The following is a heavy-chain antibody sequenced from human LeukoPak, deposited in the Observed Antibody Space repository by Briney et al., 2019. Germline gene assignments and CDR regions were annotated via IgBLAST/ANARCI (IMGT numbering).Heavy chain of an antibody. Sequence: GGSLRLSCTASGFTFSSYAMHWVRQTPGKGLEWVAVISYDGTNKYFADSVKGRFTISRDNSENTLYLQMNSLRAEDTAVYYCARAPYYYGSGSSDPWGQGTLVTVSS. V-gene: IGHV3-30-3*01. D-gene: IGHD3-10*01. CDR2: ISYDGTNK. CDR1: GFTFSSYA. J-gene: IGHJ5*02. CDR3: ARAPYYYGSGSSDP.